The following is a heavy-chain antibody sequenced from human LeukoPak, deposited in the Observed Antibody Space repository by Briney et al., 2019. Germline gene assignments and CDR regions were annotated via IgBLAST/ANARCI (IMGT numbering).Heavy chain of an antibody. CDR1: GGTFSSYA. J-gene: IGHJ6*02. V-gene: IGHV1-69*04. D-gene: IGHD6-19*01. CDR2: IIPILGIA. Sequence: SVKVSCKASGGTFSSYAISWVRQAPGQGLEWMGRIIPILGIANYAQKFQGRVTITADKSTSTAYMELSSLRSEDTAVYYCARDPIAVTYYYYGMDVWGQGTLVTVSS. CDR3: ARDPIAVTYYYYGMDV.